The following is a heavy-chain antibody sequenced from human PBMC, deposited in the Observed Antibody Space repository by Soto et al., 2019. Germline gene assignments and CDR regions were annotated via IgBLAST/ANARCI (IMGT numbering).Heavy chain of an antibody. CDR2: IYYSGST. V-gene: IGHV4-61*01. Sequence: SETLSLTCTVSGGSVSSGSYYWSWIRQPPGKGLEWIGYIYYSGSTNYNPSLKSRVTISVDTSKNQFSLKLSSVTAADTAVYYCARPLYSYGPMDVWGQGTPVTSP. J-gene: IGHJ6*02. CDR3: ARPLYSYGPMDV. D-gene: IGHD5-18*01. CDR1: GGSVSSGSYY.